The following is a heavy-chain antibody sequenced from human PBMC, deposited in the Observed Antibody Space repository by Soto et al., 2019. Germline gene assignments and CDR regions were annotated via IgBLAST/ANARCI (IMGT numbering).Heavy chain of an antibody. J-gene: IGHJ6*02. V-gene: IGHV1-69*12. D-gene: IGHD2-15*01. Sequence: QVQLVQSGAEVKKPGSSVKVSCKASGGTFSSYAISWVRQAPGQGLEWMGGIIPIFGTANYAQKFQGRVKITADESTSTAYMELSSLRSEDTAVYYCARGGYCSGGSCYFSVYYGMDVWGQGTTVTVSS. CDR1: GGTFSSYA. CDR3: ARGGYCSGGSCYFSVYYGMDV. CDR2: IIPIFGTA.